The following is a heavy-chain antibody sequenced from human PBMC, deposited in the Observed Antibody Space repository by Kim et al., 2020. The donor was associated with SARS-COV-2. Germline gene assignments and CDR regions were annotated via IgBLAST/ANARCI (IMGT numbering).Heavy chain of an antibody. V-gene: IGHV3-30*01. J-gene: IGHJ6*02. D-gene: IGHD6-6*01. Sequence: PDAVKSRFTNSRDNSKNPLYLQMNSLGARATAVYYCARSIAGSYYYGMDVWGQGTTVTVSS. CDR3: ARSIAGSYYYGMDV.